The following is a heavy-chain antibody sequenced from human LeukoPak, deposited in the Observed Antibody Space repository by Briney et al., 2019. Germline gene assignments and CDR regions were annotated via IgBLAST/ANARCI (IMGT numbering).Heavy chain of an antibody. CDR3: AKDSIFGVSKGY. CDR2: ISGSGGST. J-gene: IGHJ4*02. Sequence: GGSLRLSCAASGFTFSSYAMSWVRQAPGKGLEWVSAISGSGGSTYYADSVKGRFTISRDNSQNTLYLQMNSLRAEDTAVYYCAKDSIFGVSKGYWGQGTLVTVSS. V-gene: IGHV3-23*01. D-gene: IGHD3-3*01. CDR1: GFTFSSYA.